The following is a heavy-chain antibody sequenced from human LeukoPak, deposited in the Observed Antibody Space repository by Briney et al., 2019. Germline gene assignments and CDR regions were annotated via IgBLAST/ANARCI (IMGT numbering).Heavy chain of an antibody. CDR2: INPSGGST. V-gene: IGHV1-46*01. Sequence: VASVKVSCKASGYTFTGYYMHWVRQAPGQGLEWMGIINPSGGSTSYAQKFQGRVTMTRDTSTSTVYMELSSLRSEDTAVYYCARDNWGSHTDPAAGFDYWGQGTLVTVSS. CDR1: GYTFTGYY. CDR3: ARDNWGSHTDPAAGFDY. D-gene: IGHD6-13*01. J-gene: IGHJ4*02.